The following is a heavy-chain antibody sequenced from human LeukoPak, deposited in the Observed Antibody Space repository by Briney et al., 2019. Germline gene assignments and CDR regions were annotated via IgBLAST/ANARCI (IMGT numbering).Heavy chain of an antibody. CDR1: GFTFSSYA. J-gene: IGHJ4*02. D-gene: IGHD3-16*02. Sequence: AGGSLRLSCAASGFTFSSYAMSWVRQAPGKGLEWVSAISGSGRSTYYADSVKGRFTISRDNSKNTLYLQMNSLRAEDTAVYYCAKNGGIYDYVWGSYRYYFDYWGQGTLVTVSS. V-gene: IGHV3-23*01. CDR3: AKNGGIYDYVWGSYRYYFDY. CDR2: ISGSGRST.